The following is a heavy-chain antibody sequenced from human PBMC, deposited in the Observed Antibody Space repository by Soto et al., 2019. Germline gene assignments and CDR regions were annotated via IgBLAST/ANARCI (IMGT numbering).Heavy chain of an antibody. CDR1: GYRLEPQG. J-gene: IGHJ6*02. D-gene: IGHD4-17*01. Sequence: SEEVSYLPSGYRLEPQGLTCVRQAPGQGLEWMGGISAYSVDTYNAQKFQDRGTMTTDTSKRTAYMELRGLGSDDTEVYYCARGHEVSRGALDVWGPGTTVTV. CDR2: ISAYSVDT. V-gene: IGHV1-18*01. CDR3: ARGHEVSRGALDV.